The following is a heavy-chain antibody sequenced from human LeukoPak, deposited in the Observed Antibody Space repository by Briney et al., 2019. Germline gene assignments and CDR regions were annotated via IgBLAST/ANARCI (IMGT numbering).Heavy chain of an antibody. J-gene: IGHJ6*03. CDR3: ARDSYYDFWSGVYYSHTDV. V-gene: IGHV3-21*01. D-gene: IGHD3-3*01. Sequence: PGGSLRLSCAASGFTFSSYEMNWVRQAPGKGLEWVSSINSNSSYTNYADSVKGRFTISRDNAKNSLYLQMNSLRVEDTAVYYCARDSYYDFWSGVYYSHTDVWGKGTMVTVSS. CDR2: INSNSSYT. CDR1: GFTFSSYE.